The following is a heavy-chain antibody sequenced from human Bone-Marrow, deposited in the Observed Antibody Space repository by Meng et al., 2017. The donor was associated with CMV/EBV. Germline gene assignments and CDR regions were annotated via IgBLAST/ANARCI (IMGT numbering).Heavy chain of an antibody. CDR1: GFTFSSYS. V-gene: IGHV3-21*01. CDR2: ISSSSSYI. J-gene: IGHJ4*02. Sequence: GESLKISCAASGFTFSSYSMNWVRQAPGKGLVWVSSISSSSSYIYYADSVKGRFTISRDNAKNSLYLQMNSLRAEDTAVYYCARDLGQTMPAYWGQGTLVTVSS. CDR3: ARDLGQTMPAY. D-gene: IGHD2-2*01.